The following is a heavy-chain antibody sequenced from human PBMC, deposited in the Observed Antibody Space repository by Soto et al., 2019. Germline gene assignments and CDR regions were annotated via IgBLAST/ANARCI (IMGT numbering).Heavy chain of an antibody. CDR1: GYTFTGHY. CDR2: IGPESGAT. Sequence: ASVKVSCKASGYTFTGHYIHWVRQAPEQGPEWMGEIGPESGATRYAQKFQGRVTMTRDMSITTVYMELNNLSPDDTAVYYCGRGRSGQIVVFYWGQGTPVPVSS. CDR3: GRGRSGQIVVFY. V-gene: IGHV1-2*02. D-gene: IGHD5-12*01. J-gene: IGHJ4*02.